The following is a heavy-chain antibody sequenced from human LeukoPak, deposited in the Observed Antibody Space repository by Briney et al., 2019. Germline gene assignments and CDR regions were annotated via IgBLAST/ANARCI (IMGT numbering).Heavy chain of an antibody. V-gene: IGHV6-1*01. CDR3: ARGDIPLYY. D-gene: IGHD2-21*01. CDR1: GDSVSSNTVA. CDR2: TYYKSKWNY. Sequence: SQTLSLTCAISGDSVSSNTVAWNWIRQSPSSGLEWLGRTYYKSKWNYNYAISVKSRMTISPDTSKNQFSLQLNSVTPEDTAVYYCARGDIPLYYWGQGTLVNVSS. J-gene: IGHJ4*02.